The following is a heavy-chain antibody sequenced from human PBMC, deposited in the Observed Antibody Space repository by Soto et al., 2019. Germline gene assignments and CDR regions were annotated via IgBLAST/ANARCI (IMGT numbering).Heavy chain of an antibody. CDR2: ISSSSSHI. CDR3: ARDLNYDYVWGSYRPFFDY. J-gene: IGHJ4*02. D-gene: IGHD3-16*02. V-gene: IGHV3-21*01. Sequence: GGSLRLSCAASGFTFISYSMNWVRKAPGKGLEWVSSISSSSSHIYYADSVKGRFTISRDNAKNSLYLQMNSLRAEDTAVYYCARDLNYDYVWGSYRPFFDYWGQGTLVTV. CDR1: GFTFISYS.